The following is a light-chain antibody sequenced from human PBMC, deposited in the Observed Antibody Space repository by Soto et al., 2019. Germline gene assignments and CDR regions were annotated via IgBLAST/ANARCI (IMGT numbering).Light chain of an antibody. CDR2: DNT. CDR1: SSNIGAGYS. J-gene: IGLJ3*02. CDR3: QSYDNSLSVGV. Sequence: QSVLTQPPSVSGAPGQRVTISCTGRSSNIGAGYSVPWYQQVPGTAPKLLIYDNTYRPSGVPDRFSGSKSGTSASLAITGLQAEDEADYYCQSYDNSLSVGVFGGGTKLTVL. V-gene: IGLV1-40*01.